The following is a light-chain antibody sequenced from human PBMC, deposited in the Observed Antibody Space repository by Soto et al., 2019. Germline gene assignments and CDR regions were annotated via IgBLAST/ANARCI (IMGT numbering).Light chain of an antibody. V-gene: IGLV2-11*01. CDR1: SSDVGRYDY. CDR2: DVT. CDR3: CSFAGSYSYV. Sequence: QSALTQPRSVSGSPGQSVTISCTGTSSDVGRYDYVSWYQQYPGEAPKLIIYDVTERPSGVPDRFSGSKSGNTASLTISGLRAKDEAAYSCCSFAGSYSYVFGSGTKVTVL. J-gene: IGLJ1*01.